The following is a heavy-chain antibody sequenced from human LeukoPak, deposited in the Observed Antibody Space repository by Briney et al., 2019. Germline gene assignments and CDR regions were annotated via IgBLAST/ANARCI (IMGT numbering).Heavy chain of an antibody. Sequence: SVKVSCKASGGTFSSYAISWVRQAPGQGLEWMGGIIPIFGTANYAQKFQGRVTITADESTSTAYMELSSQRSEDTAVYYCARPYRDPYYYYGMDVWGQGTTVTVSS. CDR1: GGTFSSYA. CDR3: ARPYRDPYYYYGMDV. J-gene: IGHJ6*02. CDR2: IIPIFGTA. D-gene: IGHD2-21*01. V-gene: IGHV1-69*13.